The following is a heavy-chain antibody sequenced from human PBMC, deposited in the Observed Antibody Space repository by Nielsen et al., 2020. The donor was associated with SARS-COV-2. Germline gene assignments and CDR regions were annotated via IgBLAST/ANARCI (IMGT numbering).Heavy chain of an antibody. J-gene: IGHJ4*01. CDR3: AKVWRSGNSYFDY. Sequence: GGSLRLSCAASGFTFSSYGMHWVRQAPGKGLEWVAVIWYDGSNKYYADSVKGRFTISRDNSKNTLYLQMNSLRAEDTAVYYCAKVWRSGNSYFDYWGHGTQVTVSS. CDR2: IWYDGSNK. V-gene: IGHV3-33*06. CDR1: GFTFSSYG. D-gene: IGHD4-23*01.